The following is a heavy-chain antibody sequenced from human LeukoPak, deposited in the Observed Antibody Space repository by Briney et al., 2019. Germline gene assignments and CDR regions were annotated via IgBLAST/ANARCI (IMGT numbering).Heavy chain of an antibody. J-gene: IGHJ3*02. D-gene: IGHD3-22*01. V-gene: IGHV1-2*02. CDR3: ARSRDSRGYAGAFDI. CDR2: INPNSGGT. CDR1: GYTFTVYY. Sequence: GAAVKLSCKASGYTFTVYYLHWVRQAPGQGLEWMGWINPNSGGTHYARKFLGRVTMTRDTSISTAYMELSRLKSDDTAVYFCARSRDSRGYAGAFDIWGQGTMVTVSS.